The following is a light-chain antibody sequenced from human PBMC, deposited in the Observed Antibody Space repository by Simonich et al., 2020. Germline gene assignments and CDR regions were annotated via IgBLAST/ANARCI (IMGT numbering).Light chain of an antibody. CDR3: SSYAGSNNLV. Sequence: QSALTQPASVSGSPGQSFTISCTGTSSDVGGFNFVSWYHQTPGKAPKHMIYEVSKRPSGVPDRFSGSKSGNTASLTVSGLQAEDEADYYCSSYAGSNNLVFGGGTKLTVL. J-gene: IGLJ2*01. CDR2: EVS. CDR1: SSDVGGFNF. V-gene: IGLV2-8*01.